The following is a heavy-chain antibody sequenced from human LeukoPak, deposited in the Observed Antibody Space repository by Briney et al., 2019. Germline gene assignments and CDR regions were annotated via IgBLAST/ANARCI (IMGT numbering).Heavy chain of an antibody. CDR1: GGSISRYY. CDR3: ATLKTYYDILTGYSYYFDY. Sequence: SETLSLTCTVSGGSISRYYWSWIRQPPGRGLEWIGYIYYSGSTNYNPCLKSRVTISVDTSKNQFSLKLSSVTAADTAVYYCATLKTYYDILTGYSYYFDYWGQGTLVTVSS. J-gene: IGHJ4*02. D-gene: IGHD3-9*01. V-gene: IGHV4-59*01. CDR2: IYYSGST.